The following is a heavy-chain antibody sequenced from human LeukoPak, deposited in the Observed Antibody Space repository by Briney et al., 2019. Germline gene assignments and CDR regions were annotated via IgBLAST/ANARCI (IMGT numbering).Heavy chain of an antibody. CDR3: ARDLKTLGYCSGGSCHIVNWFDP. J-gene: IGHJ5*02. CDR1: GGSISSYY. Sequence: SETLSLTCTVSGGSISSYYWSWIRQPAGKGLEWIGRIYTSGSTSYNPSLKSRLTMSVDTSKNQFSLKLSSVTAADTAVYYCARDLKTLGYCSGGSCHIVNWFDPWGQGTLVTVSS. D-gene: IGHD2-15*01. V-gene: IGHV4-4*07. CDR2: IYTSGST.